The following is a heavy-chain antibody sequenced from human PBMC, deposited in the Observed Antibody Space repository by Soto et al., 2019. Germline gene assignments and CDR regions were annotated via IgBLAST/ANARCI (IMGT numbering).Heavy chain of an antibody. Sequence: QVQLQESGPGLVKPSETLSLSCTVSGGSISSYYWSWFRQSPGKRMEWIGYVHHSWGSSYNPSLQSRVAIALDTSKSQSPLKVTAVTATGTVVYYCARQGFGPLHGLVDVWGHGTTVTVSS. CDR1: GGSISSYY. D-gene: IGHD3-10*01. V-gene: IGHV4-59*08. J-gene: IGHJ6*02. CDR2: VHHSWGS. CDR3: ARQGFGPLHGLVDV.